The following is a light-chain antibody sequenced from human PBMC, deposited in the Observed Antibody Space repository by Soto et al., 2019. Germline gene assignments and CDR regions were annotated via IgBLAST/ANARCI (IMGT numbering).Light chain of an antibody. V-gene: IGKV2-28*01. CDR2: LGS. Sequence: DIVMTQSPLSLPVTPGEPASISCRSSQSLLHSNGYNYLDWYLQKPGQSPQLLIYLGSNRASGVPDRFSRSRSGTEYTLKISRVEAEDVGVYYCMQALQTPPYTFGQGTKLEIK. J-gene: IGKJ2*01. CDR1: QSLLHSNGYNY. CDR3: MQALQTPPYT.